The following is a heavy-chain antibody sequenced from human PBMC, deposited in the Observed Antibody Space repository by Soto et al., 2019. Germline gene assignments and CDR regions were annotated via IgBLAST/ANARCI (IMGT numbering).Heavy chain of an antibody. Sequence: SETLSLTCTVSGGSVSSSSYSWGWIRQSPGKGLEWIAIFYFSVYTDSNPSLRSRVTISVDTSKNYFSLKLISVTAADTAVYYCARHLYYDISPGYLRPYHYYGMDVWGQGTTVTVSS. V-gene: IGHV4-39*01. J-gene: IGHJ6*02. CDR2: FYFSVYT. CDR1: GGSVSSSSYS. D-gene: IGHD3-9*01. CDR3: ARHLYYDISPGYLRPYHYYGMDV.